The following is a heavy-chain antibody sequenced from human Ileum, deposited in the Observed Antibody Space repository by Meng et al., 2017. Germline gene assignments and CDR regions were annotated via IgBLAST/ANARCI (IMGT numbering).Heavy chain of an antibody. Sequence: VPLGRWGVGLLKPSETLSLTGAVYGESFSGYYWGWIRQPPGKGLEWIGEIKHSGSTNYTPSLKSRVTISVDTSKNQFSLKLSPVTAADTAVYYCARTRRGSSGWYMGYWGQGTLVTVSS. CDR3: ARTRRGSSGWYMGY. CDR2: IKHSGST. D-gene: IGHD6-19*01. J-gene: IGHJ4*02. V-gene: IGHV4-34*01. CDR1: GESFSGYY.